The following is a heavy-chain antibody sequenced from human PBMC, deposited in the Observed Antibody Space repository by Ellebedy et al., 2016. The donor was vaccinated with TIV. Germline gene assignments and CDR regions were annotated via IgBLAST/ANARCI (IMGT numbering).Heavy chain of an antibody. CDR2: IGTAGDT. J-gene: IGHJ5*01. CDR3: VRAPSWQWRDWFDS. Sequence: GESLKISXVASGFTFSSYDMHWVRQVAGKGLEWVSAIGTAGDTFYSDSVRGRFTIPRESANNFLYLQMNSLRVEDTAVYHCVRAPSWQWRDWFDSWGQGTLVTVSS. V-gene: IGHV3-13*01. CDR1: GFTFSSYD. D-gene: IGHD2-8*01.